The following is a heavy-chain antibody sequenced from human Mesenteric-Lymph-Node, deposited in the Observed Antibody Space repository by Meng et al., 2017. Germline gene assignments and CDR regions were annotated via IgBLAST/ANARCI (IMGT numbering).Heavy chain of an antibody. D-gene: IGHD3-10*01. CDR1: GGSISSGGYY. CDR3: ARASYGSGSPLGESWFDP. CDR2: IHSSGST. J-gene: IGHJ5*02. V-gene: IGHV4-31*03. Sequence: VQLQESGPGLVNPSQTLSLTCTVSGGSISSGGYYWSWLRQHPGKGLEWIGYIHSSGSTYYNPSLRSRLTISVDTSKNQFSLKLSSVTAADTAVYYCARASYGSGSPLGESWFDPWGQGTLVTVSS.